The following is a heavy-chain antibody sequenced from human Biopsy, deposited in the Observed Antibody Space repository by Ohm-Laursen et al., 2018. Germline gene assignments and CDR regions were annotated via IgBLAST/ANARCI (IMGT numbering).Heavy chain of an antibody. CDR1: GGSFSGYY. J-gene: IGHJ4*02. CDR2: ISYTGGI. V-gene: IGHV4-59*07. D-gene: IGHD2-2*01. CDR3: ARMPHFDY. Sequence: SDTPSLTCAVSGGSFSGYYWSWIRQTPGKGLEWLAYISYTGGITSNPSLNGRATMSLDTSKNQFSLRLIYVTAADTAVYYCARMPHFDYWGQGILVTVS.